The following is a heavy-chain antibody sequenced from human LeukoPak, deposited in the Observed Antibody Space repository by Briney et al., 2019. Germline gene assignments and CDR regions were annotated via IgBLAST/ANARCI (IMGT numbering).Heavy chain of an antibody. V-gene: IGHV1-46*01. Sequence: ASVKVSCTASGYTFTNYYIHWVRQAPGQGLEWMGIINPSGGSTSYAQKFQGRVTMTRDTSTSTVYMELSSLRSEDTAVYYCARDLGDYDSSDYHMAPSDYWGQGTLVTVSS. CDR1: GYTFTNYY. CDR3: ARDLGDYDSSDYHMAPSDY. J-gene: IGHJ4*02. CDR2: INPSGGST. D-gene: IGHD3-22*01.